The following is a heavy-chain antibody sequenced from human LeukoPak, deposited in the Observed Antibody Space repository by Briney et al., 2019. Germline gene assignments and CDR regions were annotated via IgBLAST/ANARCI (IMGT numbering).Heavy chain of an antibody. J-gene: IGHJ4*02. CDR2: IFYSGST. CDR3: ARYVLPFGELIARAH. CDR1: GGSTSSDY. Sequence: SETLSLTCTVPGGSTSSDYWSSMWQPPGKGLEWIGYIFYSGSTNYNPSLKSRVTMSVDTSKNQFPLTLISVTAADTAVYYCARYVLPFGELIARAHWARGTLVTVSS. V-gene: IGHV4-59*01. D-gene: IGHD3-16*02.